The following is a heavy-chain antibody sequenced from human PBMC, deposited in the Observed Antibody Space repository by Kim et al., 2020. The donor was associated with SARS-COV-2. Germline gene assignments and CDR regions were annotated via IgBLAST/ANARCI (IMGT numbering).Heavy chain of an antibody. D-gene: IGHD3-22*01. CDR3: ARGTGSSGYYCYY. V-gene: IGHV1-46*01. J-gene: IGHJ4*02. Sequence: YAQKFEDRVTMTRDTSTSTVYMELSSLRSEDTAVYYCARGTGSSGYYCYYWGQGTLVTVSS.